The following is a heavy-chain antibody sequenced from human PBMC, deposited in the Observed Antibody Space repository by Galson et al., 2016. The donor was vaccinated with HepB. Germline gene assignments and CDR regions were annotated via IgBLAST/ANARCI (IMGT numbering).Heavy chain of an antibody. D-gene: IGHD2-15*01. J-gene: IGHJ1*01. CDR3: ATRLGYCRGGTCFGRY. Sequence: SLRLSCAVSGFSVSDNYMSWVRQAPGKGLEWVSLIYSDGRTHHAESVKGRFTISRDNTKNTVYLQMNSLRVEDSAICYCATRLGYCRGGTCFGRYWGQGSLVIVS. CDR2: IYSDGRT. V-gene: IGHV3-53*01. CDR1: GFSVSDNY.